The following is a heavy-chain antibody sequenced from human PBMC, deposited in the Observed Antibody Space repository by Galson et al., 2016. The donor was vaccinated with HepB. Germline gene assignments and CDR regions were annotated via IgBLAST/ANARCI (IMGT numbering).Heavy chain of an antibody. CDR1: GASLSNYF. CDR2: VHFWVTT. Sequence: SETLSLTCSVSGASLSNYFWTWVRQSPGKGLEWLGHVHFWVTTSYNPSLVSRVPLSIDMSKNQFSLSLRSLTAADTAVYLCARYDVSGRWLDYWGQGILVTVSS. D-gene: IGHD3-16*01. J-gene: IGHJ4*02. V-gene: IGHV4-59*08. CDR3: ARYDVSGRWLDY.